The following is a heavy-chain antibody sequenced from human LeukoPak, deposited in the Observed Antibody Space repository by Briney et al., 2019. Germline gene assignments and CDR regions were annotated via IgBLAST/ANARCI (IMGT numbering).Heavy chain of an antibody. V-gene: IGHV3-23*01. D-gene: IGHD3-3*01. J-gene: IGHJ3*02. CDR3: AKIPYYDFCSGAFDI. CDR1: GFTFSSYA. CDR2: ISGSGGST. Sequence: GGSLRLSCAASGFTFSSYAMSWVRQAPGKGLEWVSAISGSGGSTYYADSVKGRFTISRGNSKNTLYLQMNSLRAEDTAVYYCAKIPYYDFCSGAFDIWGQGTMVTVSS.